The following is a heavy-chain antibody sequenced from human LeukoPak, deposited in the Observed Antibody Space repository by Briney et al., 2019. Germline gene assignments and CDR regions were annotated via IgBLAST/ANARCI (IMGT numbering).Heavy chain of an antibody. Sequence: SETLSLTCTVSGGSISSSSYYWGWIRQPPGKGLEWIGSIYYSGSTYYNPSLKSRVTISVDTSKNQFSLKLSSVTAADTAVYYCARTRPFLEWLSPLDYWGQGTLVAVSS. CDR2: IYYSGST. CDR3: ARTRPFLEWLSPLDY. D-gene: IGHD3-3*01. V-gene: IGHV4-39*01. J-gene: IGHJ4*02. CDR1: GGSISSSSYY.